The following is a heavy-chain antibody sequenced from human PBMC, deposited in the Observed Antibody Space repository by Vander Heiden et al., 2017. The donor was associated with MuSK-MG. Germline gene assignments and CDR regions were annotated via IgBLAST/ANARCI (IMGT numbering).Heavy chain of an antibody. V-gene: IGHV4-61*02. CDR2: IYTSGST. Sequence: QVQLQESGPGLVKPSQTLSLTCTASGGSISSGSYYRSWLRQPAGKGLEWIGRIYTSGSTNYNPSRKSRVTMSVDTSKNQFSLKLSSVTAADTAVYYCAREELEYYDSSGYFRDYYMDVWGKGTTVTVSS. D-gene: IGHD3-22*01. CDR3: AREELEYYDSSGYFRDYYMDV. J-gene: IGHJ6*03. CDR1: GGSISSGSYY.